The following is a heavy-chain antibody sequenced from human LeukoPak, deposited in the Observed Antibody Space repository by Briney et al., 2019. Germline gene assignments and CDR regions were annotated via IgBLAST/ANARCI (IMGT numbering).Heavy chain of an antibody. Sequence: PSETLSLTCTVSGGSISSYYWSWIRQPPGKGLEWIGYIYYSGSTNYNPSLKSRVTISVDTSKNQFSLKLSSVTAADTAVYYCARAYCGGDCYLVVWGQGTLVTVSS. J-gene: IGHJ4*02. V-gene: IGHV4-59*01. D-gene: IGHD2-21*02. CDR2: IYYSGST. CDR1: GGSISSYY. CDR3: ARAYCGGDCYLVV.